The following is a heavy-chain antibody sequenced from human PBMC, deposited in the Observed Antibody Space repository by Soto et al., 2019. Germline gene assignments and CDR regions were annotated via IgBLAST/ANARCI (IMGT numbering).Heavy chain of an antibody. D-gene: IGHD3-22*01. CDR2: ISYDGSNK. Sequence: GGSLRLSCAASGFTFSSYAMHWVRQAPGKGLEWVAVISYDGSNKYYADSVKGRFTISRDNSKNTLYLQMNSLRAEDTAVYYCAREKIESYYFDYWGQGTLVTVSS. J-gene: IGHJ4*02. CDR3: AREKIESYYFDY. V-gene: IGHV3-30-3*01. CDR1: GFTFSSYA.